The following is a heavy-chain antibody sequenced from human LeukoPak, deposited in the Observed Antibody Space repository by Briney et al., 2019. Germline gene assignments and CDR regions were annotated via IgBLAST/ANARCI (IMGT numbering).Heavy chain of an antibody. J-gene: IGHJ4*02. D-gene: IGHD3-22*01. Sequence: ASVKVSCEASGYTFTSYGISWVRQAPGQGLEWMGWISAYNGNTNFAQNLQGRVTMTTDTSTSTAYMELRSLRSDDTAMYYCARDYYDSSGYYRGGDYFDYWGQGTLVTVSS. CDR2: ISAYNGNT. CDR1: GYTFTSYG. CDR3: ARDYYDSSGYYRGGDYFDY. V-gene: IGHV1-18*01.